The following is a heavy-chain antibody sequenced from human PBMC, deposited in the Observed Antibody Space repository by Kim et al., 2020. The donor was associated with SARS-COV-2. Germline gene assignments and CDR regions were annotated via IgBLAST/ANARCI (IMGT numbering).Heavy chain of an antibody. Sequence: GGSLRLSCAASGFTFSSYAMHWVRQAPGKGLEWVAVISYDGSNKYYADSVKGRFTISRDNSKNTLYLQMNSLRAEDTAVYYCRAARLDYDYIDVWGKGTTVTVSS. J-gene: IGHJ6*03. CDR2: ISYDGSNK. CDR1: GFTFSSYA. V-gene: IGHV3-30-3*01. CDR3: RAARLDYDYIDV. D-gene: IGHD6-6*01.